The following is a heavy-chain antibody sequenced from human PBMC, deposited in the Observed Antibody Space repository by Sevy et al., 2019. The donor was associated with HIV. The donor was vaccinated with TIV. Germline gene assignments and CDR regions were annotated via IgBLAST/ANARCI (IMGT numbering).Heavy chain of an antibody. V-gene: IGHV3-23*01. CDR1: GFTFYNYA. D-gene: IGHD2-8*01. CDR2: IFRSGETT. CDR3: AGARHDSNGSIDAFDI. J-gene: IGHJ3*02. Sequence: GGSLRLSCAASGFTFYNYAMNWVRQAPGKGLEWVSTIFRSGETTYYADSVKARFTISRDNSKNTLYLQMNSLRTEDTALYYCAGARHDSNGSIDAFDIWGQGTMVTVSS.